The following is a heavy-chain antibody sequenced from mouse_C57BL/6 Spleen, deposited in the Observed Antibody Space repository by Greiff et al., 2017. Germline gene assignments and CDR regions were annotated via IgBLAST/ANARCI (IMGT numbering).Heavy chain of an antibody. D-gene: IGHD1-1*01. CDR3: ARRDGSSSYAMDY. Sequence: QVQLQQSGAELVRPGTSVKMSCKASGYTFTNYWIGWAKQRPGHGLEWIGDIYPGGGYTNYNEKFKGKATLTADKSSSTAYMQFSSLTSEDSAIYYCARRDGSSSYAMDYWGQGPSVTASS. V-gene: IGHV1-63*01. CDR2: IYPGGGYT. J-gene: IGHJ4*01. CDR1: GYTFTNYW.